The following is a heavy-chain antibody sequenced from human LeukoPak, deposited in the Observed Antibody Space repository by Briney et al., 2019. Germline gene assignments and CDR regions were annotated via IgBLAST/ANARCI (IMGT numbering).Heavy chain of an antibody. J-gene: IGHJ5*02. CDR3: AKGGYCSGGTCYIRGFDP. D-gene: IGHD2-15*01. CDR2: IIPSFGTA. Sequence: GASVKVSCKASGGTFINYAISWMRQAPGQGPEWRGGIIPSFGTANYAQKFEGRVNITADESTNIAYMELRSLRSEDAAVYYCAKGGYCSGGTCYIRGFDPWGQGTLVTVSS. CDR1: GGTFINYA. V-gene: IGHV1-69*01.